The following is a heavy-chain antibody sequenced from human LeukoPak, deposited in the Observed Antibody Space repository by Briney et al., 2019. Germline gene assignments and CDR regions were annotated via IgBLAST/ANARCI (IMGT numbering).Heavy chain of an antibody. Sequence: GGSLRLSCAASGFTFSSYGMHWVRQAPGKGLEWVAVIWYDGSNKYYADSVKGRFTISRDNSKNTLYLQMNSLRAEDTAVYYCARPYGDYVYYFDYWGQGTLVTVSS. CDR2: IWYDGSNK. V-gene: IGHV3-33*08. J-gene: IGHJ4*02. CDR3: ARPYGDYVYYFDY. CDR1: GFTFSSYG. D-gene: IGHD4-17*01.